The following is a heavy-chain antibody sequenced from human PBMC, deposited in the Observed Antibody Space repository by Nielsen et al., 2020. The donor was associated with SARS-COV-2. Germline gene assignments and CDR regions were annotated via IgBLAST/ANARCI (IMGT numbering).Heavy chain of an antibody. CDR3: ARDGIQLRT. D-gene: IGHD5-18*01. CDR1: GFTLSSYS. J-gene: IGHJ3*01. CDR2: ISSSSSYI. Sequence: GESLKISCAASGFTLSSYSMNWVRQAPGKGLEWVSSISSSSSYIYYADSVKGRFTISRDNAKNSLYLQMNSLRAEDTAVYYCARDGIQLRTWGQGTMVTVSS. V-gene: IGHV3-21*01.